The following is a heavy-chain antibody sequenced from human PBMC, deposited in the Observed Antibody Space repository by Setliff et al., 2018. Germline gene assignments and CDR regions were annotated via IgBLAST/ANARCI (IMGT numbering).Heavy chain of an antibody. CDR2: IYYSGST. Sequence: SETLSLTCTVSGYSISSGYYWGWIRQPPGKGLEWIGCIYYSGSTYYNPSLKSRVTISLDTSKNRFSLKLTSVTAADTAVYYCASGLNWLSSTEFDYWGQGTLVTVSS. J-gene: IGHJ4*02. CDR3: ASGLNWLSSTEFDY. CDR1: GYSISSGYY. D-gene: IGHD1-20*01. V-gene: IGHV4-38-2*02.